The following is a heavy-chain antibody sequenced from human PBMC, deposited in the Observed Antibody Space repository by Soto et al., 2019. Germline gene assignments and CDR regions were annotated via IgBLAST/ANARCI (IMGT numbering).Heavy chain of an antibody. V-gene: IGHV1-8*02. Sequence: ASVKVSCKASGGTFSSYTISWVRQAPGQGLEWMGRMIPIRGITGYAQKFQGRVTMTRNTSISTAYMELSSLRSEDTAVYYCARATGSFDYWGQGTLVTVSS. CDR1: GGTFSSYT. CDR2: MIPIRGIT. CDR3: ARATGSFDY. J-gene: IGHJ4*02. D-gene: IGHD1-1*01.